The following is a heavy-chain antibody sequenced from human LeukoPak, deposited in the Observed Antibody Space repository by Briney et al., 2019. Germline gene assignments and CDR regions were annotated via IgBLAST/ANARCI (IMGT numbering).Heavy chain of an antibody. CDR1: GGTFSSYA. Sequence: GASVKVSCKASGGTFSSYAISWVRQAPGQGLEWMGGIIPIFGTANYAQKFQDRVTITADESTSTTYMELSSLRSDDTAVYYCARDRSFDPWGQGTLVTVSS. D-gene: IGHD3-16*02. CDR2: IIPIFGTA. J-gene: IGHJ5*02. V-gene: IGHV1-69*13. CDR3: ARDRSFDP.